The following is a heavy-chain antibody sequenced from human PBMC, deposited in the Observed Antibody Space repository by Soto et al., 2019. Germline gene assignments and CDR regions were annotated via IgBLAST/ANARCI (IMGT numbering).Heavy chain of an antibody. Sequence: ASVKVSCKASGYTFTSDGISWVRQAPGQGLEWMGWISGYNGNTNYAQKLQGRVTMTTDTSTSTAYMELRSLRSDDTAVYYCAREIAAAGLSDYYYGMDVWGQGTTVTVSS. CDR3: AREIAAAGLSDYYYGMDV. CDR2: ISGYNGNT. J-gene: IGHJ6*02. V-gene: IGHV1-18*01. CDR1: GYTFTSDG. D-gene: IGHD6-13*01.